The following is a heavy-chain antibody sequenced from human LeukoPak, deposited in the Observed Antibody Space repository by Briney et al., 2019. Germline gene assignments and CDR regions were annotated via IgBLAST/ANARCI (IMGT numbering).Heavy chain of an antibody. V-gene: IGHV3-30*03. CDR3: ARDSRGGYYYGMDV. CDR1: GFTFSNNA. J-gene: IGHJ6*02. CDR2: ISYDGSSK. Sequence: GGSLRLSCAASGFTFSNNAMHWVRQAPGKGLEWVAVISYDGSSKYYAESVKGRFTISRDNSKSTLYLEMNTLGAEDTAVYYCARDSRGGYYYGMDVWGQGTTVTVSS. D-gene: IGHD3-10*01.